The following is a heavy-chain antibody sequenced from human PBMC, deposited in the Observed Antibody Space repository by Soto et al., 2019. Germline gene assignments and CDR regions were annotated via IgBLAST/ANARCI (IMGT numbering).Heavy chain of an antibody. V-gene: IGHV1-69*01. CDR1: GGSFSTYA. J-gene: IGHJ5*02. CDR3: AREFIRIPPMGHSMDQHTWVDP. CDR2: IIPLFGTT. D-gene: IGHD2-15*01. Sequence: QVQLVQSGAEVRKPGSSVKVSCKASGGSFSTYAVSWVRQAPGQELEWMGGIIPLFGTTNYAQNFQGRVTNTADESTTTVYMEFSSLEPDDTAVYNRAREFIRIPPMGHSMDQHTWVDPWGQGTLVTVSS.